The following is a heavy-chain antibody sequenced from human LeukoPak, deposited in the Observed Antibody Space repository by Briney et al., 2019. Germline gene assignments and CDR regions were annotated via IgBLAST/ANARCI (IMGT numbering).Heavy chain of an antibody. CDR1: GFTFDDYA. V-gene: IGHV3-9*01. D-gene: IGHD3-22*01. CDR3: AKDSSGYYVSAFDI. Sequence: GGSLRLSCAASGFTFDDYAMHWVRQAPGKGLEWVSGISWNSGSIGYADSVKGRFTISRDNAKNSLYLQMNSLRAEDTALYYCAKDSSGYYVSAFDIWGQGTMVTVSS. J-gene: IGHJ3*02. CDR2: ISWNSGSI.